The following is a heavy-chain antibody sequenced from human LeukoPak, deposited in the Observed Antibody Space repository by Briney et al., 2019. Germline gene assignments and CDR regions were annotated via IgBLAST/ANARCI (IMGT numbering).Heavy chain of an antibody. CDR1: GFTLSNYW. V-gene: IGHV3-30*02. Sequence: GGSLRLSCSASGFTLSNYWMHWVRQAPGKGLEGVAFIRYDGINKYYADSVKGRFTISRDSFKNTLYLQMNSLRPEDTAVYYCAKEGDYYGSGSYRDGFDIWGQGTRATVSS. CDR2: IRYDGINK. CDR3: AKEGDYYGSGSYRDGFDI. D-gene: IGHD3-10*01. J-gene: IGHJ3*02.